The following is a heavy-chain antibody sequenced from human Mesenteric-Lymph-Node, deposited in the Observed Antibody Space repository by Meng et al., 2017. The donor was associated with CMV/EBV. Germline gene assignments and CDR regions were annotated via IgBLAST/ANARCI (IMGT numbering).Heavy chain of an antibody. CDR2: ISANNGDT. D-gene: IGHD3-10*01. J-gene: IGHJ5*02. CDR3: VRGFDWFDP. CDR1: GYTFTSYC. Sequence: KVPCKASGYTFTSYCITWVRRAPGQGLEWMGWISANNGDTNYAQNFQGRATMTTDTSTNTAYMELRGLRSDDTAMYYCVRGFDWFDPWGQGTLVTVSS. V-gene: IGHV1-18*04.